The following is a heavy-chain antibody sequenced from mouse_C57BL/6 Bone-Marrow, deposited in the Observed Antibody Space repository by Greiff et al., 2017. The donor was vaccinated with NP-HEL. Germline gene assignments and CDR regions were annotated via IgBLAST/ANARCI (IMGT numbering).Heavy chain of an antibody. J-gene: IGHJ1*03. D-gene: IGHD2-5*01. Sequence: VQGVESGAELARPGASVKLSCKASGYTFTSYGISWVKQRTGQGLEWIGEIYPRSGNTYYNEKFKGKATLTADKSSSTAYMELRSLTSEDSAVYFCARVYYSNYRSYWYFDVWGTGTTVTVSS. CDR3: ARVYYSNYRSYWYFDV. CDR2: IYPRSGNT. V-gene: IGHV1-81*01. CDR1: GYTFTSYG.